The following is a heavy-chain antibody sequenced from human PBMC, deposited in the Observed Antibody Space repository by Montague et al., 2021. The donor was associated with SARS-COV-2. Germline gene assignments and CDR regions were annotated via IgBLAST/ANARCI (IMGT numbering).Heavy chain of an antibody. Sequence: SETLSLTCTVSGGSISSYYWSWIRQPPGKGLEWIGYIYHSGSTNYNPSLKSRVTISVDTSKNQFSLKLSSVTAADTAVYYCARVGVITTWFCFDYWGQGTLVTVSS. D-gene: IGHD3-22*01. J-gene: IGHJ4*02. CDR2: IYHSGST. CDR3: ARVGVITTWFCFDY. CDR1: GGSISSYY. V-gene: IGHV4-59*01.